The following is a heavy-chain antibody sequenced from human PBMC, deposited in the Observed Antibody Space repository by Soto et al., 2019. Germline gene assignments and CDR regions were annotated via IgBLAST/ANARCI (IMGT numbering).Heavy chain of an antibody. Sequence: SLTCTVSGGSISSGGYYWSWIRQPPGKGLEWIGYIYYSGSTNYNPSLKSRVTISVDTSKNQFSLKLSSVTAADTAVYYCARRYGGNFDYWGQGTLVTVSS. V-gene: IGHV4-61*08. CDR1: GGSISSGGYY. CDR2: IYYSGST. D-gene: IGHD3-16*01. J-gene: IGHJ4*02. CDR3: ARRYGGNFDY.